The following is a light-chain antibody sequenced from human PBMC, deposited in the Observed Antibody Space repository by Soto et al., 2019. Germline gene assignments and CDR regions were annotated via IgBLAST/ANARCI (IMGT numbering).Light chain of an antibody. CDR1: QRVASD. Sequence: VLTQSPGTLSLSPGEGATLSSRASQRVASDLAWYLQKPGQPPRLLIYDASIRATGIPDRISGSGSERDFTLTISRLEPEDAAVYYCQQYLNSPRTFGQGTKLEIK. J-gene: IGKJ1*01. V-gene: IGKV3-20*01. CDR2: DAS. CDR3: QQYLNSPRT.